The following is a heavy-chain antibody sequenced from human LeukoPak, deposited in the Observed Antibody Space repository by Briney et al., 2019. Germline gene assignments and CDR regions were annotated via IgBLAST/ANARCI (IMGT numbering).Heavy chain of an antibody. CDR1: GFTFSSFP. D-gene: IGHD6-13*01. CDR2: ITGGGANT. V-gene: IGHV3-23*01. CDR3: AKGSLGSWYYFDL. J-gene: IGHJ4*02. Sequence: GGSLRLSCAASGFTFSSFPMGWVRQAPGEGLEWVSMITGGGANTRYADSVKGRFTIFRDISRNTLYLQVNSLRDEDTAVYYCAKGSLGSWYYFDLWGQGTLVTVSS.